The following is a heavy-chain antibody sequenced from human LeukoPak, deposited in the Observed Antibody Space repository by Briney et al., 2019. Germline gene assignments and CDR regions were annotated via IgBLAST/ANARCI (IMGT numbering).Heavy chain of an antibody. CDR1: GFIFDDYA. CDR2: LSWNSGSI. J-gene: IGHJ3*02. D-gene: IGHD6-13*01. V-gene: IGHV3-9*01. Sequence: GGSLRLSCAASGFIFDDYAMQWVRQAPGKGLEWVSGLSWNSGSIGYADSVKGRFTISRDNAKNSLYLQMNRLRAEDTALYYCAKSSDSSSWYIGAFDIWGQGTMVTVSS. CDR3: AKSSDSSSWYIGAFDI.